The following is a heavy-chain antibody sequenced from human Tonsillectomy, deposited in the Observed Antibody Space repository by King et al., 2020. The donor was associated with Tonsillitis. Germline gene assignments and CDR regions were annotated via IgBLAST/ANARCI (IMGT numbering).Heavy chain of an antibody. J-gene: IGHJ4*02. CDR3: AGFDSGGYYGGFDY. V-gene: IGHV3-30-3*01. CDR1: GFTFSSYN. CDR2: ISYEGSNE. Sequence: VQLVESGGGVVQPGTSLRLSCVATGFTFSSYNMHWVRQAPGKGLEWVAAISYEGSNEYYADSVKGRFTISRDNSKNTVYLQMNSLRAEDTAVYYCAGFDSGGYYGGFDYWGQGGLVTVSS. D-gene: IGHD3-22*01.